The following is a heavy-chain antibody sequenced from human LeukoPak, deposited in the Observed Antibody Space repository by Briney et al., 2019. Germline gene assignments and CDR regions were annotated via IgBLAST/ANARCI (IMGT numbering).Heavy chain of an antibody. CDR3: ARVPYGHGGKNYYYMDV. D-gene: IGHD4-23*01. CDR1: GFTFSSYA. V-gene: IGHV3-23*01. J-gene: IGHJ6*03. Sequence: GGSLRLSCAATGFTFSSYAMSWVRQAPGKGLEWVSGISGSGGSGSTYYADSVKGRFTISRDNSKNTLFLQMNSLRAEDTAVYYCARVPYGHGGKNYYYMDVWGKGTTVTVSS. CDR2: ISGSGGSGST.